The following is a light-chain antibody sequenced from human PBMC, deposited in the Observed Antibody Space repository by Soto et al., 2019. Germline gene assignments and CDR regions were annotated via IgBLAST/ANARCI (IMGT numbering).Light chain of an antibody. CDR2: EVT. V-gene: IGLV2-8*01. Sequence: QAVVTQPPSASGSPGQSVTISCTGTSNDVGRCNYVSWYQQYPGKVPKLMIYEVTKRPSGVPDRFSGSKSGNTASLTVSGLQAEDEADYYCGSCAGGGSFVLFGGGTQLTVL. CDR1: SNDVGRCNY. J-gene: IGLJ2*01. CDR3: GSCAGGGSFVL.